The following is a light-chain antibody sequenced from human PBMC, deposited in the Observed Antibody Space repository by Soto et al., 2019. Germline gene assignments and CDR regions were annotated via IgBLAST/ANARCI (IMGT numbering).Light chain of an antibody. J-gene: IGKJ1*01. CDR3: QHYNSYSEA. CDR1: QNVNNL. V-gene: IGKV1-5*01. CDR2: DVS. Sequence: DIQLTQSPSTLSASVGDRVTITCRASQNVNNLLAWYQQKAGKAPKLLIFDVSNLESGVPSRFSGSGSGTEFTLTISSLQPDVATYYCQHYNSYSEAFGQGTKVDIK.